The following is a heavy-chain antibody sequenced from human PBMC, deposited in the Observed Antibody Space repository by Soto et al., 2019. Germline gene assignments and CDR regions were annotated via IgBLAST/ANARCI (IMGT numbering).Heavy chain of an antibody. CDR3: AKRDSSGWYYFDY. V-gene: IGHV3-23*01. D-gene: IGHD6-19*01. CDR2: FGSGGTT. J-gene: IGHJ4*02. Sequence: EVQLLESGGGLVQPGGSLRLSCAASGFTFSSGAMSWVRQAPGKGLEWVSTFGSGGTTYYADSVKGRFTISRDNFKNTLYLQRNILRAEDTAVYYCAKRDSSGWYYFDYWGQGTLVTVSS. CDR1: GFTFSSGA.